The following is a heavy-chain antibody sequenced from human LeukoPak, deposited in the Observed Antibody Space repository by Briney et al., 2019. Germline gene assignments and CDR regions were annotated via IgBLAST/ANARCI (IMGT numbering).Heavy chain of an antibody. CDR3: AGGYVYSSSGAFDY. D-gene: IGHD6-13*01. CDR1: GGSTSSYY. CDR2: IYYSGST. J-gene: IGHJ4*02. Sequence: PETLSPTCTVYGGSTSSYYCSWIRQPPGKGLEWIGYIYYSGSTNYNPSLKSRVTISVDTSKNQFSLKLSSVTAADTAVYYCAGGYVYSSSGAFDYWGQGTLVTVSS. V-gene: IGHV4-59*01.